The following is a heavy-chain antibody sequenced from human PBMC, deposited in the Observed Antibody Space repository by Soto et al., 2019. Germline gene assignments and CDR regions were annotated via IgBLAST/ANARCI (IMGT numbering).Heavy chain of an antibody. CDR3: ARELNDYGDYEGEYYYYGMDV. D-gene: IGHD4-17*01. CDR1: GYTFTSYY. Sequence: GASVKVSCKASGYTFTSYYMHWVRQAPGQGLEWMGIINPSGGSTSYAQKFQGRVTMTRDTSTRTVYMELSSLRSEDTAVYYCARELNDYGDYEGEYYYYGMDVWGQGTTVTVS. CDR2: INPSGGST. J-gene: IGHJ6*02. V-gene: IGHV1-46*01.